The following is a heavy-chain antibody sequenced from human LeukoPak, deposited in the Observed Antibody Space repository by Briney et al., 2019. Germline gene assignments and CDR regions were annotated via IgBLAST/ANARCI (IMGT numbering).Heavy chain of an antibody. V-gene: IGHV3-74*01. J-gene: IGHJ6*02. CDR1: GFTFPTYW. Sequence: GSLRLSCATSGFTFPTYWMHWVRQPPGKGLLWVSRIDSDGSRTTYADSVNGRFTISRDNAKNTLYLQMNSLRVEDTAVYYCARYSYGMDVWGQGTTVTVSS. CDR3: ARYSYGMDV. CDR2: IDSDGSRT.